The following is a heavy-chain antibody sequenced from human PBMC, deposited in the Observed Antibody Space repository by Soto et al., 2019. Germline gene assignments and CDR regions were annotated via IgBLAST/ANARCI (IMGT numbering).Heavy chain of an antibody. Sequence: PGGSLRLSCAASGFTFSSYWMTWVRQAPGKGLEWVANIKQDGIDKYYVDSVKGRFTISRDNAKDSLHLQINSLRAEDTAVYYCVRSRYGGCFDFWGQGTLVTVSS. CDR1: GFTFSSYW. J-gene: IGHJ4*02. CDR3: VRSRYGGCFDF. CDR2: IKQDGIDK. V-gene: IGHV3-7*04. D-gene: IGHD4-17*01.